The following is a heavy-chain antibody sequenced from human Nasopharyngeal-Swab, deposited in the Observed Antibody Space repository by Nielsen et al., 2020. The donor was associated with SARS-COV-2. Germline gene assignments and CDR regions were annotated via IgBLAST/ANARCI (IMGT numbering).Heavy chain of an antibody. Sequence: GESLKISCKGSGSSFTSYWIGWVRQMPGKGLEWMGIIYPGDSDTRYSPSFQGQVTISADKSISTAYLQWSSLKASDTAMYYCARHGTQGPYQAGAFDIWGQGTMVTVSS. CDR3: ARHGTQGPYQAGAFDI. CDR2: IYPGDSDT. V-gene: IGHV5-51*01. D-gene: IGHD1-26*01. J-gene: IGHJ3*02. CDR1: GSSFTSYW.